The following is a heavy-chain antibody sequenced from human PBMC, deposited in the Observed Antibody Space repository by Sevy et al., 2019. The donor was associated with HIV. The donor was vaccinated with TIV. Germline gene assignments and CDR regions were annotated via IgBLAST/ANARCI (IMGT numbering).Heavy chain of an antibody. D-gene: IGHD3-3*01. CDR3: ASPYYDLWSGYSDFDY. J-gene: IGHJ4*02. V-gene: IGHV3-30*03. CDR2: ISYDGKNK. Sequence: GGSLRLSCAASGFTFTGYGMHWVRQAPGKGLEWVAIISYDGKNKDYADSVKGRFTISRDNSKNTLFLQMNSLRVEDTAVYYCASPYYDLWSGYSDFDYWVQGTLVTVSS. CDR1: GFTFTGYG.